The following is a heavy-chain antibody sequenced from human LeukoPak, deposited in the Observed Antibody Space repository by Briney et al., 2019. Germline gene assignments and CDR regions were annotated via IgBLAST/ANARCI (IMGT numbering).Heavy chain of an antibody. CDR1: GYTFTYYY. D-gene: IGHD3-22*01. V-gene: IGHV1-46*01. Sequence: ASVKVSCKAAGYTFTYYYIHWVRQAPGQGLEWMGIINPSDGSTSYAQKFQGRVTMSGDTSTSTAYMELRSLRSDDTAVYYCARDRPYHQPPGLYDSSGYYFSYWGQGTLVTVSS. CDR3: ARDRPYHQPPGLYDSSGYYFSY. CDR2: INPSDGST. J-gene: IGHJ4*02.